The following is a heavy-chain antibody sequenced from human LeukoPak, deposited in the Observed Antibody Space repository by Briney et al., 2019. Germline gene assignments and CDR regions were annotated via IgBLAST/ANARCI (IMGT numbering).Heavy chain of an antibody. V-gene: IGHV1-69*04. D-gene: IGHD6-19*01. Sequence: SVKVSCKASGGTFSRSAISWVRHTPGQGLEWMGKIITILGIANYAQNFQGRVTITADKSTSTAYMELSSLRSEDTAVYYCAREESSGHDYWGQGTLVTVSS. CDR2: IITILGIA. J-gene: IGHJ4*02. CDR3: AREESSGHDY. CDR1: GGTFSRSA.